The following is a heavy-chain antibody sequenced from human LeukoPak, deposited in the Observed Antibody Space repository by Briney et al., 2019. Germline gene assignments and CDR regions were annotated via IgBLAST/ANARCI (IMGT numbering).Heavy chain of an antibody. CDR2: IKQDGNQK. Sequence: GGSLRLSCAASGFTFSSYSMSWVRQAPGKGLEWVANIKQDGNQKYYVDSVKGRFTISRDNAKNSLYLQMNSLRAEDTAVYYCARGPYYCSSTSCYDWWFDPWGQGTLVTVSS. J-gene: IGHJ5*02. D-gene: IGHD2-2*01. CDR1: GFTFSSYS. CDR3: ARGPYYCSSTSCYDWWFDP. V-gene: IGHV3-7*04.